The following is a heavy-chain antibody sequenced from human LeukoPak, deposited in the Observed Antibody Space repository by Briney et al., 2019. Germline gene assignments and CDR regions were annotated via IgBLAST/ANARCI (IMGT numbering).Heavy chain of an antibody. CDR2: IYSGGST. CDR3: ARADLARCWDY. D-gene: IGHD3-10*02. J-gene: IGHJ4*02. CDR1: GFTVSSNY. Sequence: GGSLRLSCAASGFTVSSNYMSWVRQAPGKGLEWVSVIYSGGSTYYADSVKGRFTISRDNSKNTLYLQMNTLRAEDTAVYFCARADLARCWDYWGQGTLVTVSS. V-gene: IGHV3-66*01.